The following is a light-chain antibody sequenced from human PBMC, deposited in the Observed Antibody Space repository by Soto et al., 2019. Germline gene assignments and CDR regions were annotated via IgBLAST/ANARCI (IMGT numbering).Light chain of an antibody. CDR1: QSVSSSF. Sequence: EIVLTQSPGPLSLSPGERATLSCRASQSVSSSFLAWYQQKPGQAPRLLIYGASVRAPGIPDRFSGSGSGRDFTLTISRLEPEDFAVYYCQQYGNSYTFGQGTKLEIK. V-gene: IGKV3-20*01. CDR3: QQYGNSYT. CDR2: GAS. J-gene: IGKJ2*01.